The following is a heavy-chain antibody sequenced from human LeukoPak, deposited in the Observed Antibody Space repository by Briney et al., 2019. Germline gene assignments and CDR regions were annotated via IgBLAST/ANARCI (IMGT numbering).Heavy chain of an antibody. Sequence: GESLKISCKGSGYNFASYWIGWVRQMPGKGLEWMGIIYPGDSDTRYSPSFQGQVAISADKSINTAYLQWSSLKASDTAMYYCASRPFETTVVPWDFYWGQGTQVTVSS. J-gene: IGHJ4*02. CDR2: IYPGDSDT. CDR1: GYNFASYW. D-gene: IGHD4-23*01. V-gene: IGHV5-51*01. CDR3: ASRPFETTVVPWDFY.